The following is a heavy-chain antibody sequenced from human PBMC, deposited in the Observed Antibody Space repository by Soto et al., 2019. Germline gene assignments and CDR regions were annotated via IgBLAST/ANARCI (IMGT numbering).Heavy chain of an antibody. Sequence: QDQLLQSGAEVKKPGASVTVSCKASGYSFTNYGITWVRQAPGQGLEWMGWISAFNGNTHYAQKLQRRVTMTTDASTSTAYMQLRSRRSDATAVYYCARDRGVAPPVAGNTHYYYYMDVWGKGTTVTVSS. CDR2: ISAFNGNT. V-gene: IGHV1-18*01. CDR1: GYSFTNYG. CDR3: ARDRGVAPPVAGNTHYYYYMDV. D-gene: IGHD6-19*01. J-gene: IGHJ6*03.